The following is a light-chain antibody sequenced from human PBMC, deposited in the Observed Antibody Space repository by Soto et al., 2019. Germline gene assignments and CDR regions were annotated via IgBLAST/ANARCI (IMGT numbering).Light chain of an antibody. Sequence: EIVLTQSPGTLSLSPGERATLSCRASQSVSSSYLAWYQQKPGQAPRLLIYGASSRATGIPDRFSGSGSGTDFTLTISRLEPEDFAVYYCQQYDSSPPITFGQGTRLE. CDR2: GAS. CDR1: QSVSSSY. CDR3: QQYDSSPPIT. J-gene: IGKJ5*01. V-gene: IGKV3-20*01.